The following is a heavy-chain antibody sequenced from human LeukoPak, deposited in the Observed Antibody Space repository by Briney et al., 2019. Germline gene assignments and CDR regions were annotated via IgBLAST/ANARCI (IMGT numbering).Heavy chain of an antibody. CDR2: INSDGSST. CDR3: AREYQLLYNWFDP. D-gene: IGHD2-2*02. J-gene: IGHJ5*02. CDR1: GFTFSSYW. V-gene: IGHV3-74*01. Sequence: GGSLRLSCAASGFTFSSYWMHWVRQAPGKGLVWVSRINSDGSSTSYADSVKGRFTISRDNAKSTLYLQMNSLRAEDTAVYYCAREYQLLYNWFDPWGQGTLVTVSS.